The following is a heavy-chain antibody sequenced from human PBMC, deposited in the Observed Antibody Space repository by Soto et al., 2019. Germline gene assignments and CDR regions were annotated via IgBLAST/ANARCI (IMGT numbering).Heavy chain of an antibody. CDR2: ISSASSSI. V-gene: IGHV3-48*02. CDR3: ARAVDLSSGSYYYYGMDV. CDR1: GFTFNIYS. J-gene: IGHJ6*02. Sequence: EVQLVESGGGLVQPGGSLRLSCAASGFTFNIYSMNWVRQAPGKGLEWVSYISSASSSIFYADSVKGRFTISRDNAKNSLYLQMISLRDDDTAVYYCARAVDLSSGSYYYYGMDVWGQGTTVTVSS. D-gene: IGHD6-19*01.